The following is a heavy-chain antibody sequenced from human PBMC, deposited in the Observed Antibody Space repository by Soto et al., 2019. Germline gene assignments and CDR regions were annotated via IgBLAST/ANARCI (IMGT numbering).Heavy chain of an antibody. CDR2: IVVGSGNT. D-gene: IGHD3-3*01. Sequence: SVKVSCKASGFTFTSSAVQWVRQARGQRLEWIGWIVVGSGNTNYAQKFQERVTITRDMSTGTAYMELSSLRSEDTAVYYCAAVVFPYYDFWSGYYNYGMDVWGQGTTVTVSS. CDR1: GFTFTSSA. CDR3: AAVVFPYYDFWSGYYNYGMDV. V-gene: IGHV1-58*01. J-gene: IGHJ6*02.